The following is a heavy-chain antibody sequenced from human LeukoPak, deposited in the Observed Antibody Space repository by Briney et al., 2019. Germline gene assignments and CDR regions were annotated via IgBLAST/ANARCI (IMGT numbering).Heavy chain of an antibody. D-gene: IGHD1-26*01. CDR1: GFTFSSYS. V-gene: IGHV3-21*01. CDR2: ISSSSSYI. J-gene: IGHJ6*02. Sequence: GGSLRLSCAASGFTFSSYSMNWVRQAPGKGLEWVSSISSSSSYIYYADSVKGRFTISRDNAKNSLYLQMDSLRDEDTAVYYCARDFGRGELVGATLYYYYYGMDVWGQGTTVTVSS. CDR3: ARDFGRGELVGATLYYYYYGMDV.